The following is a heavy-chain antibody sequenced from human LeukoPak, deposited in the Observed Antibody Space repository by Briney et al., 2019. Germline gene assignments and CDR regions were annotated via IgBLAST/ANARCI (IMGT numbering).Heavy chain of an antibody. J-gene: IGHJ4*02. CDR3: AKDPDTGSYYSTNFDC. V-gene: IGHV3-23*01. CDR2: TSDSGGNT. D-gene: IGHD1-26*01. CDR1: GFTFSDFY. Sequence: PGRSRRPSCAASGFTFSDFYMSWDRQAPGKVLEWVSTTSDSGGNTYYASSVKGQFPIPRDNSRKPLYLQMNSLRAEDTAVYYCAKDPDTGSYYSTNFDCWGQGTLVTVSS.